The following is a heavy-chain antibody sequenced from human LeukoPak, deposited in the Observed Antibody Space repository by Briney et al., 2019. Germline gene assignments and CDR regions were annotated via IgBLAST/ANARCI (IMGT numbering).Heavy chain of an antibody. CDR2: INPNSGGT. D-gene: IGHD4-17*01. V-gene: IGHV1-2*02. J-gene: IGHJ4*02. CDR3: ARAGTHYGDYGIGIDY. CDR1: GGTFSSYA. Sequence: ASVKVSCKASGGTFSSYAISWVRQAPGQGLEWMGWINPNSGGTNYAQKFQGRVTMTRDTSISTAYMELSRLRSDDTAVYYCARAGTHYGDYGIGIDYWGQGTLVTVSS.